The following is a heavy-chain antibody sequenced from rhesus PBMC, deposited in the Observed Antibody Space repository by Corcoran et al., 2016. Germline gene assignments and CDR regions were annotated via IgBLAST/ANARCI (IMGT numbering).Heavy chain of an antibody. D-gene: IGHD3-16*01. CDR1: GASISSNY. CDR2: IYGSGWST. CDR3: ARGTYYYSGSYYYVYYFDY. Sequence: QVQLQESGPGLVKPSETLPLTCAVSGASISSNYWSWIRHAPGKGREWIGRIYGSGWSTDYHPSLTSRVTISIATSKHQFSLKLSSVTAADTAVYYCARGTYYYSGSYYYVYYFDYWGQGVLVTVSS. V-gene: IGHV4S2*01. J-gene: IGHJ4*01.